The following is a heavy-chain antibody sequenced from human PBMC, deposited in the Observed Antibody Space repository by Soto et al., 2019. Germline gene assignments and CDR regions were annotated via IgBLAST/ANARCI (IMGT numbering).Heavy chain of an antibody. CDR2: IIPILGTP. CDR3: ARSEYTDLNFYAMDV. V-gene: IGHV1-69*06. D-gene: IGHD1-1*01. Sequence: QVQLVQSGAEVKKPGSSVKVSCKASGGTFNSYAISWVRQAPGQGLDWMGGIIPILGTPQYAKRFQGRVTINREKSTDTVKLEVRSDDTAVYYCARSEYTDLNFYAMDVWGQGTPVTVSS. CDR1: GGTFNSYA. J-gene: IGHJ6*02.